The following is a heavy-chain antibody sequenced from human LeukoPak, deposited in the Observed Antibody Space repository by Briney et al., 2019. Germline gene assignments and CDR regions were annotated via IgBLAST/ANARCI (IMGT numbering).Heavy chain of an antibody. V-gene: IGHV4-34*01. CDR3: ARGCYDSSGYYFAQVLFAY. Sequence: SETLSLTYAVDGGSFSGYYWSWIRQHPGKGLEWIGEINHSGSTNSNPSLKSRVTISVDTSKNRFSLKLSSVTAADTAVYYCARGCYDSSGYYFAQVLFAYWGQGTLVTVSS. CDR1: GGSFSGYY. J-gene: IGHJ4*02. D-gene: IGHD3-22*01. CDR2: INHSGST.